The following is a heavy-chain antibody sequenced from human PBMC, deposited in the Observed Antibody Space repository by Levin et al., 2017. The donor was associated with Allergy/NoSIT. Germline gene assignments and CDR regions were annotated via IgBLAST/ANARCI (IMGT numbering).Heavy chain of an antibody. CDR2: INPNSGGT. D-gene: IGHD3-10*01. CDR3: ARDVWFGELVYHFDY. J-gene: IGHJ4*02. V-gene: IGHV1-2*02. CDR1: GYTFTGYY. Sequence: GESLKISCKASGYTFTGYYMHWVRQAPGQGLEWMGWINPNSGGTNYAQKFQGRVTMTRDTSISTAYMELSRLRSDDTAVYYCARDVWFGELVYHFDYWGQGTLVTVSS.